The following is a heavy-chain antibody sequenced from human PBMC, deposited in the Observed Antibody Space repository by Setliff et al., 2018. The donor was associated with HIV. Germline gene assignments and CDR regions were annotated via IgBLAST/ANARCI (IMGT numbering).Heavy chain of an antibody. D-gene: IGHD5-12*01. CDR3: ASSYSGYDWEIDY. CDR1: GFTFSSYG. J-gene: IGHJ4*02. CDR2: IWYDGSNK. V-gene: IGHV3-33*08. Sequence: GGSLRRSCAASGFTFSSYGMHWVRQAPGKGLEWVAVIWYDGSNKYYADSVKGRFTISRDNSKNTLYLQMNSLRAEDTAVYYCASSYSGYDWEIDYWGQGTLVTVSS.